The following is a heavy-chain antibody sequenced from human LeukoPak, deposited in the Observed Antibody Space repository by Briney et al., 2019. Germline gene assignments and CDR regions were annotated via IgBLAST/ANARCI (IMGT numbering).Heavy chain of an antibody. CDR3: ARGGQEGESWSWFDP. D-gene: IGHD3-10*01. Sequence: SETLSLTCTVSGGSISSYYWSWIRQPAGKGLEWIGRIYTSGSTNYNPSLKSRVTMSVDTSKNQFSLKLSSVTAADTAVYYCARGGQEGESWSWFDPWGQGTLVTVSS. J-gene: IGHJ5*02. V-gene: IGHV4-4*07. CDR2: IYTSGST. CDR1: GGSISSYY.